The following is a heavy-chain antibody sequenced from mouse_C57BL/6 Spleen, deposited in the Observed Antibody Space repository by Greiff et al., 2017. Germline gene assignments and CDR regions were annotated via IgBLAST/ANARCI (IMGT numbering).Heavy chain of an antibody. CDR3: ARSWAYYSNYRYYFDY. CDR2: LNPSDSYT. CDR1: GYTFTSYW. D-gene: IGHD2-5*01. V-gene: IGHV1-69*01. J-gene: IGHJ2*01. Sequence: QVHVKQPGAELVMPGASVKLSCKASGYTFTSYWLHWVKQRPGHGLAWIGELNPSDSYTNYNKKFKGKSTMTVDKSSSTAYMQLSSLTSEDSAVYYCARSWAYYSNYRYYFDYWGQGTTLTVSS.